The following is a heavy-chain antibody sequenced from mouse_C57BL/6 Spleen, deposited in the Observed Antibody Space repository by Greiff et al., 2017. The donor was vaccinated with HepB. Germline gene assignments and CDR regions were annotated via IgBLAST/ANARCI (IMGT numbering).Heavy chain of an antibody. CDR3: ATDGYSSRAMGH. CDR2: IDPNSGGT. J-gene: IGHJ4*01. CDR1: GYTFTSYW. V-gene: IGHV1-72*01. D-gene: IGHD2-3*01. Sequence: VQLQQPGAELVKPGASVKLSCKASGYTFTSYWMHWVKQRPGRGLEWIGRIDPNSGGTKYNEKFKSQATLTVDKPSSTAYMQLSSLTSEDSAVYYCATDGYSSRAMGHCGQVTSATVSS.